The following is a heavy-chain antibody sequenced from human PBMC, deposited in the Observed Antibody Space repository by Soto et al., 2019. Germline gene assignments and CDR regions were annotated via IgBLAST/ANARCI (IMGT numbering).Heavy chain of an antibody. CDR2: IIPIFGTA. CDR3: ARGSGAMYYYDSSGYSRGFDY. J-gene: IGHJ4*02. Sequence: SVKVSCKASGGTFSSYAISWVRQAPGQGLEWMGGIIPIFGTANYAQKFQGRVTITADESTSTAYMELSSLRSGDTAVYYCARGSGAMYYYDSSGYSRGFDYWGQGTLVTVSS. CDR1: GGTFSSYA. D-gene: IGHD3-22*01. V-gene: IGHV1-69*13.